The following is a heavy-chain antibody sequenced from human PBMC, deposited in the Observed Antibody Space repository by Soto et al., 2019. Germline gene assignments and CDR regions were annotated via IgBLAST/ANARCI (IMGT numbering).Heavy chain of an antibody. J-gene: IGHJ5*02. CDR2: INPNSGGT. D-gene: IGHD3-16*02. V-gene: IGHV1-2*04. CDR1: GYTFTGYY. Sequence: QVQLVQSGAEVKKPGASVKVSCKASGYTFTGYYMHWVRQAPGQGLEWMGWINPNSGGTNYAQMFQGWVTMTRDTSISTAYMELSRLRSDDTAVYYCARAAYDYVWGSYRSLWFDPWGQGTLVTVSS. CDR3: ARAAYDYVWGSYRSLWFDP.